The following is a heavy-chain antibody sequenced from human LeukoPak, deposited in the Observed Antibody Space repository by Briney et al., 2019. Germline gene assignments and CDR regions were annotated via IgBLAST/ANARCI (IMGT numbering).Heavy chain of an antibody. D-gene: IGHD4-17*01. J-gene: IGHJ4*02. Sequence: GGSLRLSCAASDFDFSSHAMTWVRQAPGKGLEWVSAIGISGTKTYYGDSVKGRFLISRDNSKITLYLQMNSLRVEDTAVYFCANEIRPNDYWGQGTLVTVAS. V-gene: IGHV3-23*01. CDR1: DFDFSSHA. CDR2: IGISGTKT. CDR3: ANEIRPNDY.